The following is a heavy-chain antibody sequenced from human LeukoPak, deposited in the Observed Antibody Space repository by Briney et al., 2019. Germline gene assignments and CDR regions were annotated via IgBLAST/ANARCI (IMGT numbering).Heavy chain of an antibody. V-gene: IGHV1-8*01. J-gene: IGHJ5*02. CDR1: GYTFTSYA. D-gene: IGHD3-10*01. CDR2: MNPNNDDS. CDR3: VRVDDHGSRNDGNWLDP. Sequence: GASVKVSCKASGYTFTSYAIDWVRQAPGQGLEWMGWMNPNNDDSGYTQKFQGRVTMTRDTSISTAYMELSSLTSEDAAVYYCVRVDDHGSRNDGNWLDPWGQGTLVTVSS.